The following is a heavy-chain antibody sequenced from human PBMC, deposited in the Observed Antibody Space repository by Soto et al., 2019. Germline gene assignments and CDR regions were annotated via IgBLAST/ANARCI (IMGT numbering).Heavy chain of an antibody. CDR3: ARYPTYYYDSSGYYGYYYYGMDV. D-gene: IGHD3-22*01. CDR2: IYYSGST. V-gene: IGHV4-31*03. Sequence: SETLSLTCTVSGGSISSCGYYWSWIRHHPGKGLDWIGYIYYSGSTYYNPSLKSRVTISVDTSKNQFSLKLSSVTAADTAVYYCARYPTYYYDSSGYYGYYYYGMDVWGQGTTVTVSS. CDR1: GGSISSCGYY. J-gene: IGHJ6*02.